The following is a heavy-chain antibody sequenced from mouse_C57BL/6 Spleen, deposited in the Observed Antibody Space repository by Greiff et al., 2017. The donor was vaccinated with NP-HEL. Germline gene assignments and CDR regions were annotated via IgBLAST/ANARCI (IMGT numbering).Heavy chain of an antibody. CDR1: GYTFTSYW. D-gene: IGHD4-1*02. Sequence: QVQLQQSGAELAKPGASVKLSCKASGYTFTSYWMHWVKQRPGQGLEWIGYINPSSGYTKYNQKFKDKATLTADKSSITAYMHLSSLTYEDSAVYYCARFNWVAFAYWGQGTLVTVSA. V-gene: IGHV1-7*01. CDR2: INPSSGYT. J-gene: IGHJ3*01. CDR3: ARFNWVAFAY.